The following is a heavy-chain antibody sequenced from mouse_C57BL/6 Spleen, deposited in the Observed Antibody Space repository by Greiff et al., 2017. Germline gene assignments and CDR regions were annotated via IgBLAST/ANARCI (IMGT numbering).Heavy chain of an antibody. D-gene: IGHD1-1*01. J-gene: IGHJ2*01. V-gene: IGHV1-58*01. CDR3: ARGENYYGSPHFDY. Sequence: EVQLQQSGAELVRPGSSVKMSCKTSGYTFTSYGINWVKQRPGQGLEWIGYIYIGNGYTEYNEKFKGKATLTSDTSSSTAYMQLSILPSEDSAIYFCARGENYYGSPHFDYWGQGTTRTVSS. CDR1: GYTFTSYG. CDR2: IYIGNGYT.